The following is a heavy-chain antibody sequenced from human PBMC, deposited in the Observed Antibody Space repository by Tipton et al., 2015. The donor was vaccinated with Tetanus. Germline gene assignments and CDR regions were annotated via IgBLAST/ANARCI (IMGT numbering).Heavy chain of an antibody. CDR1: GYTLKDYF. V-gene: IGHV1-2*02. Sequence: QSGPEVKKPGASVRVSCQASGYTLKDYFLHWVRQAPGQTFEWVGWINPNGGGTRYGQAFQGRVTMTRDPATNTAYLDIERLAYNDTAVYYCARVGGIERFFDLGGRGTLLTVSS. CDR3: ARVGGIERFFDL. J-gene: IGHJ2*01. D-gene: IGHD3-10*01. CDR2: INPNGGGT.